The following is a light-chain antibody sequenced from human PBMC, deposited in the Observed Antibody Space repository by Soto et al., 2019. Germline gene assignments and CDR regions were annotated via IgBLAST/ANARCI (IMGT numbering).Light chain of an antibody. CDR1: QSVSSSY. CDR2: GAS. Sequence: EIVVTQSPGTLSLSPGERATLSCRASQSVSSSYLAWYQQKPGQAPRLLIYGASSRATGIPDRFSGSGSGTDFTRTISRLEPEDFAVYYCQQYGSSPRTFGQGTKVEIK. V-gene: IGKV3-20*01. CDR3: QQYGSSPRT. J-gene: IGKJ1*01.